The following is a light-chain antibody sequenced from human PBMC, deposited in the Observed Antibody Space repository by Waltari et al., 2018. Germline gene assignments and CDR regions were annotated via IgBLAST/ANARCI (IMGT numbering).Light chain of an antibody. Sequence: QSALTQPASVSGSPGQSITISCSGTDSDVGAYDFVSWYHQHPGKAPHLVSYEVSNPPSGIFDRFSASKSGNTASLTISGLQAEDEADYYCSSYTTSSAPGVFGTGTRVTVL. V-gene: IGLV2-14*01. CDR3: SSYTTSSAPGV. J-gene: IGLJ1*01. CDR2: EVS. CDR1: DSDVGAYDF.